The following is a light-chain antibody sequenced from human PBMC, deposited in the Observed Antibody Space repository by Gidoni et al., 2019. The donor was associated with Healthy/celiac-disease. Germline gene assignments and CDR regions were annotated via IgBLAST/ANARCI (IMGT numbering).Light chain of an antibody. V-gene: IGLV2-8*01. Sequence: QPALTQPPSASVSPGQSVTISCTGTSSDVGGYNSVSWYQQHPGKAPKLMIYEVSKRPSGVPDRFSGSKSGNTASLTVSGLQAEDEADYYCSSYAGSNNYVFGTGTKVTVL. J-gene: IGLJ1*01. CDR1: SSDVGGYNS. CDR3: SSYAGSNNYV. CDR2: EVS.